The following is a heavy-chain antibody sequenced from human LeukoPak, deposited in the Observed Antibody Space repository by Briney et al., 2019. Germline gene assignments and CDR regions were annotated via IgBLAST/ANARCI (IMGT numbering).Heavy chain of an antibody. CDR3: ARSYCSSTSCYENWFDP. CDR1: GYTFTSYY. CDR2: INPSGGST. D-gene: IGHD2-2*01. J-gene: IGHJ5*02. Sequence: ASVKVSCKASGYTFTSYYMHWVRQAPGQGLEWMGIINPSGGSTSYAQKFQGRVTMTRDTSTSTAYMELSSLRSEDTAVYYCARSYCSSTSCYENWFDPWGQGTLVTVSS. V-gene: IGHV1-46*01.